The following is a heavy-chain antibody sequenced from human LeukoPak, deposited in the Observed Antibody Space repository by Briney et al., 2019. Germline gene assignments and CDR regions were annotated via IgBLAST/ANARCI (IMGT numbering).Heavy chain of an antibody. V-gene: IGHV1-69*13. CDR3: ASDSRPDCSSTSCYGRYFDY. CDR1: GGTFSSYA. J-gene: IGHJ4*02. D-gene: IGHD2-2*01. Sequence: SVKVSCKASGGTFSSYAISWVRQAPGQGLEWMGGIIPIFVTANYAQKFQGRVTLTADESTSTAYMELSSLRSEDTAVYYCASDSRPDCSSTSCYGRYFDYWGQGTLVTVSS. CDR2: IIPIFVTA.